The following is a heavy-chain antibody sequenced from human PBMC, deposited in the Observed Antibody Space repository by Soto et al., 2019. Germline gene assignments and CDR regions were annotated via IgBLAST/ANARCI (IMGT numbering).Heavy chain of an antibody. CDR2: INPSGGTT. D-gene: IGHD2-21*02. CDR1: GYIFTSYY. CDR3: ARSIVVVTALDY. J-gene: IGHJ4*02. Sequence: ASVKVSCKTSGYIFTSYYIHWVRQAPGQGLEWMGIINPSGGTTTYAQKFQGRVTMTRDTSTSTVYMELSSLRSEDTAVYYCARSIVVVTALDYWGQGTLVTVSS. V-gene: IGHV1-46*01.